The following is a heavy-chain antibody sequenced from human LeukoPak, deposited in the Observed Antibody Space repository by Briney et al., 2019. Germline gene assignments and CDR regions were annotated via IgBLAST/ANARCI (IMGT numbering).Heavy chain of an antibody. CDR3: ARGPGGNAFDI. D-gene: IGHD3-16*01. Sequence: PGGSLRLSCAASGFTFSNYWMHWVRQAPGKGLVWVSRINSDGINTSYADSVKGRFTISRDNAKNTLNLQMNSLRAEDTAVYYCARGPGGNAFDIWGQGTMVTVSS. V-gene: IGHV3-74*01. CDR2: INSDGINT. J-gene: IGHJ3*02. CDR1: GFTFSNYW.